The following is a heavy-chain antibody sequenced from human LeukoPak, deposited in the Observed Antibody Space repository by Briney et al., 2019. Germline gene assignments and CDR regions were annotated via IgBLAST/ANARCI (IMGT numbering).Heavy chain of an antibody. Sequence: SETLSLTCTVSGGSINDHHWTWIRQPPGKGLEWIAYIYYNEAPNYNPSLNARVTMSLDMSNNQFSLRLTSVTAADTAVYYCARGHYDLAPWGQGILVTVSS. J-gene: IGHJ5*02. D-gene: IGHD3/OR15-3a*01. CDR2: IYYNEAP. CDR1: GGSINDHH. V-gene: IGHV4-59*08. CDR3: ARGHYDLAP.